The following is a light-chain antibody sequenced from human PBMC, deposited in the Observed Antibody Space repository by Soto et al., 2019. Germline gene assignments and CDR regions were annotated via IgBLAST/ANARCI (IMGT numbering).Light chain of an antibody. Sequence: DIPLTQSPSTLSASVGDTVTVTCRASQTIITWLAWYQQKPGKAPKLLIYKASTLQSGVPSRFSGSGSGTEFPLTINSLQPDDSATYYCQQYHVFSWTFGQGTKVEVE. J-gene: IGKJ1*01. CDR1: QTIITW. CDR3: QQYHVFSWT. CDR2: KAS. V-gene: IGKV1-5*03.